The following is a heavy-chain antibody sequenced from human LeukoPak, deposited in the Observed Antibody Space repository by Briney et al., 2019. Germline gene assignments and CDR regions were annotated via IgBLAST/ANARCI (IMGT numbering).Heavy chain of an antibody. V-gene: IGHV4-39*07. CDR2: IYHSGST. D-gene: IGHD3-16*02. CDR1: GGSISSSSYY. Sequence: SETLSLTCTVSGGSISSSSYYWGWIRQPPGKGLEWIGSIYHSGSTYYNPSLKSRVTISVDTSKNQFSLKLSSMTAVDTAVYYCARVNDYVWGSYRPNLLFDYWGQGTLVTVSS. CDR3: ARVNDYVWGSYRPNLLFDY. J-gene: IGHJ4*02.